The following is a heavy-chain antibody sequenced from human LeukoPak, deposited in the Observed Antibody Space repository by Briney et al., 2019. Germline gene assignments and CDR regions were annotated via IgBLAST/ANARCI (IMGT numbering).Heavy chain of an antibody. Sequence: ASVKVSCKASGYTFISYDINWVRQATGQGLEWMGWMNPNSGNTGYAQKFQGRVTMTRNTSISTAYMELSSLRSEDTAVYYCARARGYCSGGSCYYYFDYWGQGTLVTVSS. V-gene: IGHV1-8*01. D-gene: IGHD2-15*01. J-gene: IGHJ4*02. CDR1: GYTFISYD. CDR2: MNPNSGNT. CDR3: ARARGYCSGGSCYYYFDY.